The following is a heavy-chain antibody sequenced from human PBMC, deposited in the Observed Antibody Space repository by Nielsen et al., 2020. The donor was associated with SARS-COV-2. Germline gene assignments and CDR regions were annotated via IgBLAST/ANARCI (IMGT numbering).Heavy chain of an antibody. CDR3: AREDYYGGNSIGY. D-gene: IGHD4-23*01. CDR2: IYYSGST. Sequence: SETLSLTCAVYGGSFSGYYWSWIRQHPGKGLEWIGYIYYSGSTYYNPSLKSRVTISVDTSKNQFSLKLSSVTAADTAVYYCAREDYYGGNSIGYWGQGTLVTVSS. V-gene: IGHV4-31*11. J-gene: IGHJ4*02. CDR1: GGSFSGYY.